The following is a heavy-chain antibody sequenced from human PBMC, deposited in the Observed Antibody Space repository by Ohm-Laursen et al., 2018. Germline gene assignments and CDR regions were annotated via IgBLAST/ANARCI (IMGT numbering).Heavy chain of an antibody. D-gene: IGHD6-13*01. CDR3: ARDLDEAGYSNFDY. V-gene: IGHV3-74*01. Sequence: SLRLSCAASGFTFSRYWMHWVRQAPGKGLVWVARVNSDGRRTAYADSVRGRFTISRDNAKNTLYVQMNSLRAEDTAMYYCARDLDEAGYSNFDYWGQGTLVTVSS. CDR1: GFTFSRYW. CDR2: VNSDGRRT. J-gene: IGHJ4*02.